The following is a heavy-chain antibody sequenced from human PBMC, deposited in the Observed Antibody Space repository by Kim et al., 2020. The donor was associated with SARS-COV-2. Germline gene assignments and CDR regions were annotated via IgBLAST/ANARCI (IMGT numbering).Heavy chain of an antibody. J-gene: IGHJ4*02. CDR1: GFTFSSYS. D-gene: IGHD6-13*01. CDR3: AKEPGALDRSSVWYSPLDY. Sequence: GGSLRLSCAASGFTFSSYSMHWVRQAPGKGLEWVSAITYSGSNKYYADSVKGRFTISRDNSKNTLYLQMNSLRAEDTAVYYCAKEPGALDRSSVWYSPLDYWGQGTLVTVSS. CDR2: ITYSGSNK. V-gene: IGHV3-30*18.